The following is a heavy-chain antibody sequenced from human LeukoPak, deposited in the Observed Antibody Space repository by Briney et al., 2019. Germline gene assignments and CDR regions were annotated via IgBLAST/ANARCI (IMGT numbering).Heavy chain of an antibody. J-gene: IGHJ4*02. CDR3: ARNGYYYDSSGYFDDY. D-gene: IGHD3-22*01. V-gene: IGHV1-69*04. Sequence: ASVKVSCKASGGTFSSYAISWVRQAPGQGLEWMGRIIPILGIANYAQKFQGRVTITADKSTSTAYMELSSLRSEDTAVYYCARNGYYYDSSGYFDDYWGQGTLVTVSS. CDR2: IIPILGIA. CDR1: GGTFSSYA.